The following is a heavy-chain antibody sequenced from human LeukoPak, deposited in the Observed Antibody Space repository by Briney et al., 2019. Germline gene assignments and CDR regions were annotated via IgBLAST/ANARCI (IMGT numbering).Heavy chain of an antibody. CDR3: ARDLRNPTRRERIERWLQFKLGPSKSLIQGHAFDI. CDR1: GFTFSSYW. Sequence: GGSLRLSCAASGFTFSSYWMSWVRQAPGKGLEWVSSISSSSSYIYYADSVKGRFTISRDNAKNSLYLQMNSLRAEDTAVYYCARDLRNPTRRERIERWLQFKLGPSKSLIQGHAFDIWGQGTMVTVSS. V-gene: IGHV3-21*01. D-gene: IGHD5-24*01. CDR2: ISSSSSYI. J-gene: IGHJ3*02.